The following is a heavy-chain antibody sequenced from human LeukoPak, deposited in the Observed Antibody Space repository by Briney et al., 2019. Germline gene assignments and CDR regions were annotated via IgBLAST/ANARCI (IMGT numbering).Heavy chain of an antibody. CDR2: ISSSSSTI. CDR1: GFTFSRYS. Sequence: GGSLRLSCAASGFTFSRYSMNWVRQAPGKGLEWVSYISSSSSTIYYADSVKGRFTISRDNSKNTLYLQMNSLRAEDTVVYYCAKDPPLYCSRTSCPFDYWGQGTLVTVSS. J-gene: IGHJ4*02. D-gene: IGHD2-2*01. V-gene: IGHV3-48*01. CDR3: AKDPPLYCSRTSCPFDY.